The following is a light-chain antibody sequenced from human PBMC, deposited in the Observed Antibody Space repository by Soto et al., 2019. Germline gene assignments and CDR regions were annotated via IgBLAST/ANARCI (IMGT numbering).Light chain of an antibody. CDR1: QGISSY. Sequence: AIRMTQAPSSFSASTVDRVTIAYRASQGISSYLAWYQQKPGKAPKLLIYAASTLESGIPARFSGSGSGTEFTLTISCLQSEDFAIYSCQQYNSYPLTFGRGTRLEIK. V-gene: IGKV1-8*01. CDR3: QQYNSYPLT. CDR2: AAS. J-gene: IGKJ5*01.